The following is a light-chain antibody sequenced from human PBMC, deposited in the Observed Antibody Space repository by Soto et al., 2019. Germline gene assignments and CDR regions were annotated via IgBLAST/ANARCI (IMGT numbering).Light chain of an antibody. CDR1: QSVSSN. J-gene: IGKJ1*01. CDR2: GAS. CDR3: QQYNNWPPVT. V-gene: IGKV3-15*01. Sequence: EIVMSQSPASLSVSRGGRATLSCRASQSVSSNLAWYQQKPGQAPRLLIYGASTRATGIPARFSGSGSGTEFTLTISSLQSEDFAVYYCQQYNNWPPVTFGQGTKVDIK.